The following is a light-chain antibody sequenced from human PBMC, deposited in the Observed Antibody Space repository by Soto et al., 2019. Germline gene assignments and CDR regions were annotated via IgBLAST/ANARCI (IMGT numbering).Light chain of an antibody. V-gene: IGKV3-20*01. CDR3: QQYGSSPLT. CDR1: QSVYSSY. CDR2: GAS. Sequence: EIVLTQSPGTLSLSPGERATLSCRASQSVYSSYLAWYQQKPGQAPRLLIYGASSRATGIPDRFSGSGSGTDFTLTISSLELEDFAVYYCQQYGSSPLTFGGGTKVDIK. J-gene: IGKJ4*01.